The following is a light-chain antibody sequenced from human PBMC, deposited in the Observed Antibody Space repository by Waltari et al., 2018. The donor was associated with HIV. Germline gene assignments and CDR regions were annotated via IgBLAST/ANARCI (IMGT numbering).Light chain of an antibody. V-gene: IGLV1-47*01. CDR1: SSNIGNNY. J-gene: IGLJ1*01. CDR3: LAWDDSLRGHV. CDR2: TNN. Sequence: SVLTQPPSASGTPGQRLTISCSGSSSNIGNNYPSWYQPLSGTAPKLLIYTNNQRLSGVPDRFSGSKSGTSAYLDISGLRSEDEAYDYCLAWDDSLRGHVFGSGTEVTVL.